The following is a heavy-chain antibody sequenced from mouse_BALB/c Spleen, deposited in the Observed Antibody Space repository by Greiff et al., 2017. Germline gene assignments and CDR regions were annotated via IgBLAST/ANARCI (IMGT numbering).Heavy chain of an antibody. D-gene: IGHD2-10*02. CDR2: ISYSGST. CDR3: ARGGEGYGNSEAMDY. V-gene: IGHV3-2*02. J-gene: IGHJ4*01. CDR1: GYSITSDYA. Sequence: EVQLQESGPGLVKPSQSLSLTCTVTGYSITSDYAWNWIRQFPGNKLEWMGYISYSGSTSYNPSLKSRISITRDTSKNQFFLQLNSVTTEDTATYYCARGGEGYGNSEAMDYWGQGTSVTVAS.